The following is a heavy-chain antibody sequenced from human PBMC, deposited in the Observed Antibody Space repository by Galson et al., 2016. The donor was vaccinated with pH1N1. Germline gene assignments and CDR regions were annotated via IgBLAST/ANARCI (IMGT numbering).Heavy chain of an antibody. CDR2: IDPSGGST. D-gene: IGHD3-22*01. V-gene: IGHV1-46*01. CDR1: GYTFTTQY. Sequence: SVKVSCKASGYTFTTQYVNWVLQAPGQGLEWLGVIDPSGGSTTYAQKFQGRVTVTVDTSTSTVYMELSSLRSDDTAMYYCARGGYWVYWGQGTLVTVSS. J-gene: IGHJ4*02. CDR3: ARGGYWVY.